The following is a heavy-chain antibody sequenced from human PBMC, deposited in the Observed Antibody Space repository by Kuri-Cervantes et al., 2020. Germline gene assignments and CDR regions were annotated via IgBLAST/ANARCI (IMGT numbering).Heavy chain of an antibody. D-gene: IGHD1-1*01. Sequence: SETLSLTCTVSGGSISSSSYYWGWIRKPPGKGLEWIGSIYYSGSTYYNPSLKSRVTISVDTSKNQFSLKLSSVTAADAAVYYCARQGGWNYYYGMDVWGQGTTVTVSS. J-gene: IGHJ6*02. CDR1: GGSISSSSYY. CDR3: ARQGGWNYYYGMDV. V-gene: IGHV4-39*01. CDR2: IYYSGST.